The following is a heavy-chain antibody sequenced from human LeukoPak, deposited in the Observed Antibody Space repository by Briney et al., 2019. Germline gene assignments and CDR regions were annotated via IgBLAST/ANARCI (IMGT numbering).Heavy chain of an antibody. V-gene: IGHV1-18*01. CDR3: ARVWGHERGGAWHYGMDV. CDR2: ISAYNGNT. J-gene: IGHJ6*02. CDR1: GYTFTSYG. D-gene: IGHD2-21*02. Sequence: ASVKVSCKASGYTFTSYGISWVRQAPGQGLEWMGGISAYNGNTNYAQKLQGRVTMTTDTSTSTAYIELRSLRPDDTAVYDCARVWGHERGGAWHYGMDVWGQGTTVTVSS.